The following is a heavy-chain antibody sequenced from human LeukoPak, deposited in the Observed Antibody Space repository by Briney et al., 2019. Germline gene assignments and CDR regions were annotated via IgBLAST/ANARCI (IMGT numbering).Heavy chain of an antibody. CDR3: ARAPRGAKFFDY. V-gene: IGHV1-24*01. CDR2: FDPEDDET. J-gene: IGHJ4*02. D-gene: IGHD1-26*01. CDR1: GYTLTELS. Sequence: ASVKVSCKVSGYTLTELSMHWVRQAPGKGLEWMGGFDPEDDETVYAQKFQGRLTMTEDTSTDTAYMELSSLRSEDTAVYYCARAPRGAKFFDYWGQGTLVTVSS.